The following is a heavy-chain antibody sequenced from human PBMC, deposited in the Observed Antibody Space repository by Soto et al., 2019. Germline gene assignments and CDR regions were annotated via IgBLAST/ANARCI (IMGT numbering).Heavy chain of an antibody. V-gene: IGHV6-1*01. CDR3: ARDRSPGSTSWYDC. J-gene: IGHJ5*01. Sequence: SQTLSLTCAISGDSVSNKSAAWNWVMQSPARGLEWLGRTYYTSRWYTDYAVSVVGRITINPDTSRNQFSLQLNSVTPDDTAVYYCARDRSPGSTSWYDCWGRGALVTVSS. D-gene: IGHD2-2*01. CDR2: TYYTSRWYT. CDR1: GDSVSNKSAA.